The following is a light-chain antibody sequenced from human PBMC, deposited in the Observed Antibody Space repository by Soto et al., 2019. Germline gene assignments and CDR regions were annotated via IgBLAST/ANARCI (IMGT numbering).Light chain of an antibody. V-gene: IGKV1-39*01. CDR3: QQSNSTLIT. CDR1: QTISSW. CDR2: AAS. J-gene: IGKJ5*01. Sequence: DIPMTQSPSTLSVSAGDIVTITCRASQTISSWLAWYQQKPGQAPKILIYAASSLPTGVPSRFSGSGSGTEFTLTISSLQPEDVATYYCQQSNSTLITFGQGTRLEIK.